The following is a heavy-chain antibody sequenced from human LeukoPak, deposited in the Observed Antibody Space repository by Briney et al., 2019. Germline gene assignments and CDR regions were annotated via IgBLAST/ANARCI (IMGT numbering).Heavy chain of an antibody. CDR3: ARRDHYDNIRTVAAFDY. D-gene: IGHD3-22*01. V-gene: IGHV5-51*01. CDR1: GYSFTSYW. CDR2: IYPGDSET. J-gene: IGHJ4*02. Sequence: GASLKISCKGSGYSFTSYWIGWVRQMPGRGLEWMGIIYPGDSETRYSPAFQGQVSISADKSTSTAYLQWSSLKASDTGIYYCARRDHYDNIRTVAAFDYWGQGTLVTVSS.